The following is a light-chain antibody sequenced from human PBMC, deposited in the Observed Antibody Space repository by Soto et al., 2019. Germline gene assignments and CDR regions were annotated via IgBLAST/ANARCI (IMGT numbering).Light chain of an antibody. Sequence: DIQMTQSPSSLSASVGDRVTITCRASQIINTWLAWYQQKPGKAPQLLIYRASNLVTGVPSRFSGSGSGTEFTLTISSLQPDDFSIYYCQQYETYSGTFGPGTKVDL. J-gene: IGKJ3*01. CDR1: QIINTW. CDR3: QQYETYSGT. CDR2: RAS. V-gene: IGKV1-5*03.